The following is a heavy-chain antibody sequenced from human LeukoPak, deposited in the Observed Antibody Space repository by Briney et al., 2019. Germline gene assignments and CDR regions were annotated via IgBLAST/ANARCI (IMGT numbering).Heavy chain of an antibody. CDR2: IIPIFGTA. CDR1: GGTFSSYA. D-gene: IGHD3-10*01. V-gene: IGHV1-69*06. Sequence: SVKVSCKASGGTFSSYAISWVRQAPGQGLEWMGGIIPIFGTANYAQKFQGRVTITADKSTSTAYMELSSLRSEDTAVYYCARVGTYYYGSGSYSGGFDPGGEGTLVTVSS. J-gene: IGHJ5*02. CDR3: ARVGTYYYGSGSYSGGFDP.